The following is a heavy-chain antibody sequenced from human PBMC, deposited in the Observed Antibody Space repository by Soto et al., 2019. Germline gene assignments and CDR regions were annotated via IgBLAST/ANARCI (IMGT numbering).Heavy chain of an antibody. Sequence: SETLSLTCNVSGGSISRSSYYWGWIRQPPGKGLEWIGSMYYSGSTYYNPSLKSRVTISIDTPKNQLSLKLTSVTAADTAVYYCSRRAPEGFDPWGQGTLVTVS. J-gene: IGHJ5*02. CDR1: GGSISRSSYY. CDR3: SRRAPEGFDP. V-gene: IGHV4-39*01. CDR2: MYYSGST.